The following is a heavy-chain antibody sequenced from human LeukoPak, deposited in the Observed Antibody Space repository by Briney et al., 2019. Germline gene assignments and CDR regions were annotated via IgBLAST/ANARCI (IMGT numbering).Heavy chain of an antibody. D-gene: IGHD3-22*01. J-gene: IGHJ4*02. CDR3: AGLVGRYSSGLYYYYFDY. Sequence: SETLSLTCTVSGDSINSLDLWSWVRQPPGQGLEWIGEMYLSGTTHSNPSVKSRVTISIDKSKNQFFLNLSSVSAADTAVYYCAGLVGRYSSGLYYYYFDYWGQGTLVTVSS. CDR2: MYLSGTT. V-gene: IGHV4-4*02. CDR1: GDSINSLDL.